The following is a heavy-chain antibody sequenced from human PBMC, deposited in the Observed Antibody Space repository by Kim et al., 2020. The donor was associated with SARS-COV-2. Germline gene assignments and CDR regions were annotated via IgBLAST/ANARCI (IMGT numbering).Heavy chain of an antibody. Sequence: SVKGRFTISRDNSKNTLYLQMNSLRVEDTAVYYCARKGVAGTEGAYYCDYWGQGTLVTVSS. CDR3: ARKGVAGTEGAYYCDY. D-gene: IGHD6-19*01. V-gene: IGHV3-23*01. J-gene: IGHJ4*02.